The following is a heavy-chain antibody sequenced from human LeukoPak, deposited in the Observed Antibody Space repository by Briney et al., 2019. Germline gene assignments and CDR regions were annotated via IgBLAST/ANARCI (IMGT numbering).Heavy chain of an antibody. CDR1: GFTFSSYS. J-gene: IGHJ4*02. CDR3: AREEIAWVKGSGYSVH. D-gene: IGHD3-22*01. V-gene: IGHV3-21*01. Sequence: PGGSLRLSCAASGFTFSSYSMNWVRQAPGKGLEWVSSISSSSSYIYYADSVKGRFTISRDNAKNSLYLQMNSLRAEDTAVYYCAREEIAWVKGSGYSVHWGQGTLVTVSS. CDR2: ISSSSSYI.